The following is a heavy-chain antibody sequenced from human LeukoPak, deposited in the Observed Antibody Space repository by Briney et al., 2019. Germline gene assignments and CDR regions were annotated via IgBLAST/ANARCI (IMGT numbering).Heavy chain of an antibody. D-gene: IGHD3-22*01. CDR3: ARDGILYSYDSSGYYYRD. J-gene: IGHJ4*02. V-gene: IGHV1-46*01. CDR1: GYTFTSYY. Sequence: ASVKVSGKASGYTFTSYYMHWVRQAPGQGLEWMGIINPSGGSTSYAQKFQGRVTMTRDTSTSTVYMELSSLRSEDTAVYYCARDGILYSYDSSGYYYRDWGQGTLVTVSS. CDR2: INPSGGST.